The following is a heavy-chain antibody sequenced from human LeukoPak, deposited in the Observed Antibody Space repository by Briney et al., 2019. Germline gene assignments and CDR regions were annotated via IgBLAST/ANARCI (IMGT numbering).Heavy chain of an antibody. V-gene: IGHV2-5*01. CDR1: GFSLSTSGVG. D-gene: IGHD3-3*01. CDR3: AHRPPQLLFLEWLSTPYFDY. Sequence: SGPTLVKPTQTLTLTCTFSGFSLSTSGVGVGWIRQPPGKALEWLALIYWNDDKRYSPSLKSRLTITKDTSKNQVVLTMTNMDPVDTARYYCAHRPPQLLFLEWLSTPYFDYWGQGTLVTVSS. CDR2: IYWNDDK. J-gene: IGHJ4*02.